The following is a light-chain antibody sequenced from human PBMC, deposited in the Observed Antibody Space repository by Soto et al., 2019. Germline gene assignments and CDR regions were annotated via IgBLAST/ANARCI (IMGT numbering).Light chain of an antibody. J-gene: IGKJ1*01. CDR2: WAS. V-gene: IGKV4-1*01. Sequence: DFVLTQSPDSLAVSLGAMATIHCKSSQIVLHSSINKNCLAWYQQKAGQPPKLLIYWASNREYGVPDRFSGSGSGTDFTLTISSLQAEDVAVYYCQQYYSTPPTFGQGTKVDI. CDR1: QIVLHSSINKNC. CDR3: QQYYSTPPT.